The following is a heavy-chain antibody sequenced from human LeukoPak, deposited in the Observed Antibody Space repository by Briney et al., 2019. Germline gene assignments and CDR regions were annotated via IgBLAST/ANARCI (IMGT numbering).Heavy chain of an antibody. CDR1: RFTFSSHA. D-gene: IGHD3-16*02. J-gene: IGHJ3*02. Sequence: GGSLRLSCTASRFTFSSHAMSWVRQAPGKGLEWVSSISSSSSYIYYADSVKGRFTISRDNAKNSLYLQMNSLRAEDTAVYYCARCREVIAAFDIWGQGTMVTVSS. CDR2: ISSSSSYI. CDR3: ARCREVIAAFDI. V-gene: IGHV3-21*01.